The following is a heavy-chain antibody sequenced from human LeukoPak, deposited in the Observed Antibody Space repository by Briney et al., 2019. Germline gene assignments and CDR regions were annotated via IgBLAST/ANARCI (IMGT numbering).Heavy chain of an antibody. J-gene: IGHJ5*02. D-gene: IGHD6-13*01. CDR3: ARYSSSWYSAGIDP. Sequence: PSETLPLTCTVSGGSISSGGYYWSWIRQHPGKGLEWIGYIYYSGSTYYNPSLKSRVTISVDTSKNQFSLKLSSVTAADTAVYYCARYSSSWYSAGIDPWGQGTLVTVSS. CDR2: IYYSGST. V-gene: IGHV4-31*03. CDR1: GGSISSGGYY.